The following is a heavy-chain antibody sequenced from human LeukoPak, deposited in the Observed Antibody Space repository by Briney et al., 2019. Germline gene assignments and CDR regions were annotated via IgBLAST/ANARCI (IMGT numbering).Heavy chain of an antibody. Sequence: GGSLRLSCAASGFTFSSYEMTWVRQAPGKGLEWVSYISSSGSTIYYADSVKGRFTISRDNAKNSLYLQMNSLRAEDTAVYYCARDRITMVRGALGYWGQGTLVTVSS. CDR3: ARDRITMVRGALGY. CDR2: ISSSGSTI. CDR1: GFTFSSYE. J-gene: IGHJ4*02. D-gene: IGHD3-10*01. V-gene: IGHV3-48*03.